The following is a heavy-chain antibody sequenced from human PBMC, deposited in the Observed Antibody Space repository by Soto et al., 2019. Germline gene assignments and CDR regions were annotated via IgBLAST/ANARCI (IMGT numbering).Heavy chain of an antibody. Sequence: KQSQTLSLTCAISGDSVSSNSAAWNWIRQSPSRGLEWLGRTYYRSKWYNDYAVSVKSRITINPDTSKNQFSLQLNSVTPEDTAVYYCARDGTYYDFWSGYPGWFDPWGQGTLVTVSS. CDR3: ARDGTYYDFWSGYPGWFDP. J-gene: IGHJ5*02. CDR1: GDSVSSNSAA. D-gene: IGHD3-3*01. CDR2: TYYRSKWYN. V-gene: IGHV6-1*01.